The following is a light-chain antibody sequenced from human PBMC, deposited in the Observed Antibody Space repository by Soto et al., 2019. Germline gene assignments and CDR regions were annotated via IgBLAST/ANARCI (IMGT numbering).Light chain of an antibody. Sequence: EIVLTQSPGTLSLSPGERATLSCRASQSVSIDLAWYQQTPGQAPRLLIYGASTRATGVPPTFSGSASGTEFTLTISSLQSEDFGVYFCQQYKDWATTFGQGTKVDIK. CDR2: GAS. CDR1: QSVSID. J-gene: IGKJ1*01. V-gene: IGKV3-15*01. CDR3: QQYKDWATT.